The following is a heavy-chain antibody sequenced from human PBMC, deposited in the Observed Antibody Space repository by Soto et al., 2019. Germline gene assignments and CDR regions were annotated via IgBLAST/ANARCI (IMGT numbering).Heavy chain of an antibody. Sequence: QVQLQESGPGLVKPSETLSLTCTVSGGSISSYYWSWIRQPPGKGLEWIGYIYYSGSTNYNPSLKSRVTKXVXTXXNQFSLKLSSVTAADTAVYYCARAPYGGNSIWFDPWGQGTLVTVSS. CDR1: GGSISSYY. CDR2: IYYSGST. V-gene: IGHV4-59*01. D-gene: IGHD4-17*01. CDR3: ARAPYGGNSIWFDP. J-gene: IGHJ5*02.